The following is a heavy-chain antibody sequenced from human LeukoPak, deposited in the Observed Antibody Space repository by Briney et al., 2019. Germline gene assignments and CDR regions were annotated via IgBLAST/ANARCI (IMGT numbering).Heavy chain of an antibody. CDR3: ARDLLVSHHDYGDNGY. V-gene: IGHV3-20*01. CDR1: GFTFDDYG. CDR2: INWNGGST. J-gene: IGHJ4*02. D-gene: IGHD4-17*01. Sequence: PGGSLRLSCAASGFTFDDYGMSWVRQAPGKGLEWVSGINWNGGSTGYADSVKGRFTISRDNAKNSLYLQMNSLRAEDTALYHCARDLLVSHHDYGDNGYWGQGTLVTVSS.